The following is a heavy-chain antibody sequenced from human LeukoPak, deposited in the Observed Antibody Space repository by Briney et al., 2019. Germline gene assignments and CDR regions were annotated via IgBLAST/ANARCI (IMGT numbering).Heavy chain of an antibody. CDR3: ARGNFDPRLHSSGWYRVDY. Sequence: GASVKVSCKASGYTFTSYAVNWVRQAPGQGLEWMGWINTNTGNPTYAQGFTGRFVFSLDTSVSTAYLQISSLKAEDTAVYYCARGNFDPRLHSSGWYRVDYWGQGTLVTVSS. V-gene: IGHV7-4-1*02. CDR2: INTNTGNP. CDR1: GYTFTSYA. J-gene: IGHJ4*02. D-gene: IGHD6-19*01.